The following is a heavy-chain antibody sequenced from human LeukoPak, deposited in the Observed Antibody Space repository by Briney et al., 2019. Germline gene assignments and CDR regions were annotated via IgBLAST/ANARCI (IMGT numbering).Heavy chain of an antibody. CDR2: ISSSSSYI. V-gene: IGHV3-21*04. J-gene: IGHJ4*02. D-gene: IGHD6-13*01. CDR1: GFTFSDYT. Sequence: GGSLRLSCAASGFTFSDYTMNWVRQAPGKGLEWVSSISSSSSYIYYADSVRGRFTISRDNAKNSLYLQMNSLRAEDTAVYYCARGRYSSSWYDYWGQGTLVTVSS. CDR3: ARGRYSSSWYDY.